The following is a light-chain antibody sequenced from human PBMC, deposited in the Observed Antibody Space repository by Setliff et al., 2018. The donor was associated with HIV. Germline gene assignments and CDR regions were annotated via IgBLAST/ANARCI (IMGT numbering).Light chain of an antibody. CDR3: SSFTSSGTYV. CDR2: EVT. J-gene: IGLJ1*01. Sequence: SALTQPASVSGSPGQSITISCTGTSSDVGGYNYVSWYQQHPGKAPKPLIFEVTNRPSGISNRFSASKSDNTASLTISRLQAEDEADYYCSSFTSSGTYVFGTGTKVTVL. CDR1: SSDVGGYNY. V-gene: IGLV2-14*01.